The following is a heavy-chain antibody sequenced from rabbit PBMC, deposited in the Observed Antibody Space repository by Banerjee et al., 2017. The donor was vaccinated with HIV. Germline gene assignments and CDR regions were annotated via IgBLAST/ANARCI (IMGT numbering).Heavy chain of an antibody. V-gene: IGHV1S45*01. D-gene: IGHD4-1*01. CDR2: IYVGGSDIT. J-gene: IGHJ4*01. CDR3: ARAYNSGWGGYFNL. Sequence: QEQLEESGGDLVKPGASLTLTCTASGLDFSGSYYMCWVRQAPGKGLEWVACIYVGGSDITYYASWAKGRFTISLDNAQNTVFLQMTSLTPADTATYFCARAYNSGWGGYFNLWGPGTLVTVS. CDR1: GLDFSGSYY.